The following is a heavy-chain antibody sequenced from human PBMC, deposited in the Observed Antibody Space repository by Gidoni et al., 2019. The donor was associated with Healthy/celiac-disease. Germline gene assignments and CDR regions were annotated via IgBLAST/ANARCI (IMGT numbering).Heavy chain of an antibody. D-gene: IGHD2-21*02. J-gene: IGHJ4*02. Sequence: QVQLVQSGAEGKKPGASVKVSCKASGYTFTSYYMHWVRQAPGQGLEWMGIINPSVGSTSYAQKFQGRVTMTRDTSTSTVYMELSSLRSEDTAVYYCARDRGEESTVVVVTAIFDYWGQGTLVTVSS. V-gene: IGHV1-46*01. CDR2: INPSVGST. CDR3: ARDRGEESTVVVVTAIFDY. CDR1: GYTFTSYY.